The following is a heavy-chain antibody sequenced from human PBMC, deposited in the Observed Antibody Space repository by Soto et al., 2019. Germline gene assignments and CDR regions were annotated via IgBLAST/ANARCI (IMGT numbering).Heavy chain of an antibody. V-gene: IGHV4-34*01. CDR1: GTSFNSYY. D-gene: IGHD2-2*01. J-gene: IGHJ6*02. CDR2: ITYAGSS. CDR3: ARTFCSSISGSGYYYSRLDV. Sequence: QVQLHQWGAGLLKPSETLSLTFAVSGTSFNSYYWRWIRQPPGKGLEWIGEITYAGSSKYNTSLKSRVAMSADTSNTPYSPTLSSVTDADTAVYYCARTFCSSISGSGYYYSRLDVWGQGPTVIVSS.